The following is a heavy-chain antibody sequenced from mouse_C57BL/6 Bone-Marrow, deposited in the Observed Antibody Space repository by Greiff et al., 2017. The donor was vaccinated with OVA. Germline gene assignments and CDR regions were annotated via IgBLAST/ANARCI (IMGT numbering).Heavy chain of an antibody. CDR2: IDPENGDT. D-gene: IGHD1-1*02. CDR1: GFNIKDDY. J-gene: IGHJ2*01. V-gene: IGHV14-4*01. CDR3: TKGGGWVFDY. Sequence: EVKLVESGAELVRPGASVKLSCTASGFNIKDDYMHWVKQRPEQGLEWIGWIDPENGDTEYASKFQGKATITADTSSNTAYLQLSSLTSEDTAVYYCTKGGGWVFDYWGQGTTLTVSS.